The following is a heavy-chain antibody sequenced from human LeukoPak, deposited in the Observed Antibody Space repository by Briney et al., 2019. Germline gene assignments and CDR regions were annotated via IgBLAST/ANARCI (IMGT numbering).Heavy chain of an antibody. CDR2: ILYSGST. CDR1: GDSISSYY. Sequence: SETLSLTCTVSGDSISSYYWSWIPRPPGKGREWIGYILYSGSTNYNPALKSRVTISVDTSKTQFSLKLSSVTAADAAVYYCARGDNYYDSSGYYQLDYWGQGTLVTVSS. J-gene: IGHJ4*02. D-gene: IGHD3-22*01. CDR3: ARGDNYYDSSGYYQLDY. V-gene: IGHV4-59*01.